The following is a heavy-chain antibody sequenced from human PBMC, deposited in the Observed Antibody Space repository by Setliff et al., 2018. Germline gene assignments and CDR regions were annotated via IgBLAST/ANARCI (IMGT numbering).Heavy chain of an antibody. CDR3: AAPGGGSYRF. Sequence: PSETLSLTCTASGGSISTDHYYWGWIRQPPGKGLEWIGSIDYTGNTWHNPSLRSRVTISVDTSKNQFSLNLSSVTAADTAVYYCAAPGGGSYRFWGQGTLVTV. J-gene: IGHJ4*02. D-gene: IGHD1-26*01. CDR2: IDYTGNT. V-gene: IGHV4-39*01. CDR1: GGSISTDHYY.